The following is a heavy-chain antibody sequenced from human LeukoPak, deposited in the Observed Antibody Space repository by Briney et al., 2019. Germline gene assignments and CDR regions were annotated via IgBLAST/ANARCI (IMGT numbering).Heavy chain of an antibody. J-gene: IGHJ4*02. V-gene: IGHV4-59*01. CDR1: GGSISSYY. Sequence: SETLPLTCTVSGGSISSYYWSWIRQPPGKGLEWIGYIYYSGSTTYNPSLKSRVTISVDTSKNQFSLKLSSVTAADTAVYYCARSGAAVYFDYWGQGTLVTVSS. CDR3: ARSGAAVYFDY. CDR2: IYYSGST. D-gene: IGHD2-15*01.